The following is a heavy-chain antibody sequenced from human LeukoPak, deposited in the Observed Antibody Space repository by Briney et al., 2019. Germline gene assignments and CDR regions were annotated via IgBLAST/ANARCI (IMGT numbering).Heavy chain of an antibody. CDR3: AREPNNCGGDCYGAAFDI. CDR2: IYTSGST. CDR1: GGSISSYY. V-gene: IGHV4-4*07. D-gene: IGHD2-21*02. Sequence: SETLSLTCTVSGGSISSYYWSWIRQPAGKGLEWIGRIYTSGSTNYNPSLKSRVSMSVDTSKNQFSLKLSSVTAADTAVYYCAREPNNCGGDCYGAAFDIWGQGTMVTVSS. J-gene: IGHJ3*02.